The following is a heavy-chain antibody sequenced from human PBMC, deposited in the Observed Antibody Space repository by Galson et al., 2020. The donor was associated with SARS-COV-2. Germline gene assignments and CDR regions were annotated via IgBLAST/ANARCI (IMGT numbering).Heavy chain of an antibody. D-gene: IGHD3-16*02. J-gene: IGHJ4*02. Sequence: WIRQPPGKGLEWIGELNHSGSTNYNPSLKSRVTISVDTSKNQSSLKLSSVTAADTAVYYCARKMITFGGVIAPFVYWGQGTLVTVSS. V-gene: IGHV4-34*01. CDR2: LNHSGST. CDR3: ARKMITFGGVIAPFVY.